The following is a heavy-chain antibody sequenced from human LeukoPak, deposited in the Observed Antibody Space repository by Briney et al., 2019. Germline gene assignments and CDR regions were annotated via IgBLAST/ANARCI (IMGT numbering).Heavy chain of an antibody. D-gene: IGHD1-14*01. CDR1: GFTFRNYA. CDR3: AKGPERSDRGYSDY. CDR2: IDLSGTYT. Sequence: GGSLRLPCAASGFTFRNYAMSWVRQAPGKGLEWVSGIDLSGTYTYYADSVKGRFTISRDNSKNTLYLQLNSLRAEDTAAYYCAKGPERSDRGYSDYWGQGTLVTVSS. V-gene: IGHV3-23*01. J-gene: IGHJ4*02.